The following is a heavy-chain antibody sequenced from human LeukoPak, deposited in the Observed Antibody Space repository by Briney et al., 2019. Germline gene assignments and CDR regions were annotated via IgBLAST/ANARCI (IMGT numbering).Heavy chain of an antibody. V-gene: IGHV4-59*01. D-gene: IGHD3-22*01. CDR2: IYYSGST. CDR3: ARDYYYDSSGYYLYGMDV. J-gene: IGHJ6*02. Sequence: PSETLSITCTVSGGSISSYYWSWIRQPPGKGLEWIGYIYYSGSTNYNPSLKSRVTISVDTSKNQFSLKLSSVTAADTAVYYCARDYYYDSSGYYLYGMDVWGQGTTVTVSS. CDR1: GGSISSYY.